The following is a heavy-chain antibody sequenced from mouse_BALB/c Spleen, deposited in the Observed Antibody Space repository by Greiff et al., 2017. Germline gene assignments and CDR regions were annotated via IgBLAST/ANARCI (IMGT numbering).Heavy chain of an antibody. CDR2: INPSTGYT. CDR1: GYTFTSYW. D-gene: IGHD1-1*01. CDR3: ARDGSSQFAY. V-gene: IGHV1-7*01. Sequence: VQLQQSGAELAKPGASVKMSCKASGYTFTSYWMHWVKQRPGQGLEWIGYINPSTGYTEYNQKFKDKATLTADKSSSTAYMQLSSLTSEDSAVYYCARDGSSQFAYWGQGTLVTVSA. J-gene: IGHJ3*01.